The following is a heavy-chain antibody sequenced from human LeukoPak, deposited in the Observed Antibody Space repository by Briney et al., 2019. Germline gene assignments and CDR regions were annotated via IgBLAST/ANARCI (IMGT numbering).Heavy chain of an antibody. J-gene: IGHJ6*04. Sequence: SETLSLTCAVSGYSISSGYYWGWIRQPPGKGLEWIGSIYHSGSTYYNPSLKSRVTISVDTSKNQFSLKLSSVTAADTAVYYCARDRPITMVRGVIKRGYGMDVWGKGTTVTVSS. CDR2: IYHSGST. D-gene: IGHD3-10*01. CDR3: ARDRPITMVRGVIKRGYGMDV. CDR1: GYSISSGYY. V-gene: IGHV4-38-2*02.